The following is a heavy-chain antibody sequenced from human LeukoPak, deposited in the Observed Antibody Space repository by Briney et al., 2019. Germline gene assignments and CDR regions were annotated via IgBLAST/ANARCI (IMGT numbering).Heavy chain of an antibody. D-gene: IGHD2/OR15-2a*01. Sequence: SGGSLRLSCAASGFSFKSYAMSWVRQAPGKGLEWVSAINNDGDSTYSADSVKGRFTVSRDNSKNTLYLQMNSLRAEDTAVYYCAKGNSHSLIVYYFDYWGQGTLVTVSS. CDR2: INNDGDST. J-gene: IGHJ4*02. V-gene: IGHV3-23*01. CDR3: AKGNSHSLIVYYFDY. CDR1: GFSFKSYA.